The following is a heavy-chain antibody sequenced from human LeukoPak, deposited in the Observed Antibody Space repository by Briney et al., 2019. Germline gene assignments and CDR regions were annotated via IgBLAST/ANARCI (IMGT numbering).Heavy chain of an antibody. J-gene: IGHJ6*02. CDR2: IYYSGST. D-gene: IGHD3-10*01. CDR1: GGSISSDY. V-gene: IGHV4-59*01. Sequence: GTLSLTCTVSGGSISSDYWRGSRQPPGKGVEWIGDIYYSGSTNNNPSLQRRVTISVDPSNTQFSLKLSSVPAADTAVYYCARDFGPLDVWRQGTTVTVSS. CDR3: ARDFGPLDV.